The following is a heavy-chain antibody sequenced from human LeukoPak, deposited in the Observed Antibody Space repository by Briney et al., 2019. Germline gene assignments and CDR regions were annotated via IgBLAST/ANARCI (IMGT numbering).Heavy chain of an antibody. Sequence: SETLSLTCTVSGGSIRSYYWSWIRQPPGKGVEWIGYIYYSGSTNYNPSLKSRVTISVDTSKNQFSLKLSSVTAADTAVYYCATLFGGGGYWGQGTLVTVSS. CDR2: IYYSGST. CDR1: GGSIRSYY. V-gene: IGHV4-59*12. J-gene: IGHJ4*02. CDR3: ATLFGGGGY. D-gene: IGHD3-10*01.